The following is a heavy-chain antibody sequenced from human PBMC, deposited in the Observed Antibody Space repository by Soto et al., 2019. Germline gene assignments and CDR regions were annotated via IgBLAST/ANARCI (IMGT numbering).Heavy chain of an antibody. J-gene: IGHJ4*02. Sequence: GGSLRLSCAASGFTFDDYAMHWVRQAPGKGLEWVSLISWDGGSTYYADSVKGRFTISRDNSKNSLYLQMNSLRAEDTALYYCVKDISGAYSGPNYDAWGQGTLVTVSS. CDR2: ISWDGGST. CDR1: GFTFDDYA. V-gene: IGHV3-43D*04. D-gene: IGHD1-26*01. CDR3: VKDISGAYSGPNYDA.